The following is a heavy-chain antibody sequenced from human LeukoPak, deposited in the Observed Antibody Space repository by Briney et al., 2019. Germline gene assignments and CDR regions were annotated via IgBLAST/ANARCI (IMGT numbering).Heavy chain of an antibody. CDR1: GGTFSSYA. D-gene: IGHD2-2*01. J-gene: IGHJ3*02. CDR2: IIPIFGTA. V-gene: IGHV1-69*05. CDR3: AGGQYCSSTSCYGVEGAFDI. Sequence: ASVKVSCKASGGTFSSYAISWVRQAPGQGLEWMGGIIPIFGTANYAQKFQGRVTITTDESTSTAYMELSSLRSEDTAVYYCAGGQYCSSTSCYGVEGAFDIWGQGTMVTVSS.